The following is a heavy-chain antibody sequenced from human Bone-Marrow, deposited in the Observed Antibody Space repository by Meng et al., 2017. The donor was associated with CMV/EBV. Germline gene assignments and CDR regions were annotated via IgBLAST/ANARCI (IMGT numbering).Heavy chain of an antibody. CDR3: ARMTSGSSAWYGSMDV. Sequence: ASVKVSCKASGGTFSSYTISWVRQAPGQGLEWMGWMNPNSGNTGYTQKFQGRVTMTRNTPITTAYMELSSLRSEDTAVYYCARMTSGSSAWYGSMDVWGQGTTVTVSS. J-gene: IGHJ6*02. CDR1: GGTFSSYT. CDR2: MNPNSGNT. D-gene: IGHD6-19*01. V-gene: IGHV1-8*02.